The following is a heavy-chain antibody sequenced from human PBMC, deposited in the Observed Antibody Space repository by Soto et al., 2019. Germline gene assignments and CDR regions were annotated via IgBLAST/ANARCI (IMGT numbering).Heavy chain of an antibody. D-gene: IGHD2-15*01. V-gene: IGHV1-2*02. CDR3: ARAGSYCSGGSCSFAY. Sequence: SGKVCFKTSGYTFMSHFLQWVRQAPGAGPEWMGWINPNTGNTKYGQKFEGRVTMTRDMSSSTAYMELTRLTVDDTAVYFCARAGSYCSGGSCSFAYWGQGSLVTVSS. CDR2: INPNTGNT. J-gene: IGHJ4*02. CDR1: GYTFMSHF.